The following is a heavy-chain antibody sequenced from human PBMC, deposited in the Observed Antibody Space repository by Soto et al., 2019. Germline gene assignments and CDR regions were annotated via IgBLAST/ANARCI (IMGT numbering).Heavy chain of an antibody. J-gene: IGHJ4*02. CDR3: VPLCRYCSTTTPS. D-gene: IGHD2-2*01. V-gene: IGHV3-23*01. CDR1: GFTFDDYA. CDR2: ISGNGGDYT. Sequence: GGSLRLSCAASGFTFDDYAMHWVRQAPGKGLEWVSAISGNGGDYTYYADSVKGRFTISRDNSKNTLYLQMNSLRAEDTAVYYCVPLCRYCSTTTPSWGQGTLVTVSS.